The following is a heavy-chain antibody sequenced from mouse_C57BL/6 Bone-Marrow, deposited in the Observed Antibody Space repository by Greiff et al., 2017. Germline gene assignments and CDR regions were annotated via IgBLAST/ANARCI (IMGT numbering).Heavy chain of an antibody. D-gene: IGHD1-1*01. CDR2: IDPANGNT. Sequence: VQLQQSVAELVRPGASVKLSCTASGFNIKNTYMHWVKQRPEQGLEWIGRIDPANGNTKYAPKFQGKATITADKSSNTAYLQLSSLTSEDTAIYYCASYYYGSSYGWFAYWGQGTLVTVSA. CDR1: GFNIKNTY. J-gene: IGHJ3*01. V-gene: IGHV14-3*01. CDR3: ASYYYGSSYGWFAY.